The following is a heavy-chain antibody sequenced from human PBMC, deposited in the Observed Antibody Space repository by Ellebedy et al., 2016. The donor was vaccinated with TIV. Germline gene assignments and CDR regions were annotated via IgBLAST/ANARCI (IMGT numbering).Heavy chain of an antibody. CDR3: AGTSGAAAEYYYYYGMDV. Sequence: GESLKISCAASGFTFSSYAMSWVRQAPGKGLEWVSAISGSGGSTYYADSVKGRFTISRDNSKNTLYLQLNSLRAEDTAVYYCAGTSGAAAEYYYYYGMDVWGQGTTVTVSS. J-gene: IGHJ6*02. D-gene: IGHD6-13*01. CDR2: ISGSGGST. CDR1: GFTFSSYA. V-gene: IGHV3-23*01.